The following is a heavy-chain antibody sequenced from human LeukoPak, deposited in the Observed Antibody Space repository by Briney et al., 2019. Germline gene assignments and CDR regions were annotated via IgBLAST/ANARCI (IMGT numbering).Heavy chain of an antibody. V-gene: IGHV4-34*01. Sequence: SETLSLTCAVYGGSFSGYYWSWIRQPPGKGLEWIGEINHSGSTNYNPSLKSRVTISVDTSKNQFSLKLSSVTAADTAVYYCARCPQPGYCSGGSCYGFYYYGMDVWGQGTTVTVSS. J-gene: IGHJ6*02. D-gene: IGHD2-15*01. CDR1: GGSFSGYY. CDR3: ARCPQPGYCSGGSCYGFYYYGMDV. CDR2: INHSGST.